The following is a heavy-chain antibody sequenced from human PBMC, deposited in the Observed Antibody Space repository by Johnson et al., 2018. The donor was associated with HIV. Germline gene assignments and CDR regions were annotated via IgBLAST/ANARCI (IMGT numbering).Heavy chain of an antibody. CDR2: INWNGGST. CDR3: AKGQRLELRGGAFDI. CDR1: GFTFDDYG. J-gene: IGHJ3*02. Sequence: VQLVESGGGVVRPGGSLRLSCAASGFTFDDYGMSWVRQAPGKGLEWVSGINWNGGSTGYADSVKGRFTISRDNAKNSLHLQMSSLRTEDTALYYCAKGQRLELRGGAFDIWGQGTMVTVSS. V-gene: IGHV3-20*04. D-gene: IGHD1-7*01.